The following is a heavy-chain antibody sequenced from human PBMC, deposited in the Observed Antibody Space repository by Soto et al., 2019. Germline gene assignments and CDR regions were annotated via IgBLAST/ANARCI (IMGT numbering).Heavy chain of an antibody. CDR2: IIPILGIA. D-gene: IGHD3-9*01. CDR1: GGTFSSYT. J-gene: IGHJ3*02. CDR3: ARYDYDILTGDAFDI. Sequence: QVQLVQSGAEVKKPGSSVKVSCKASGGTFSSYTISWVRQAPGQGLEWMGRIIPILGIANYAQKFQGRVTITADKSTSTAYMELSSLRSEDMAVYYCARYDYDILTGDAFDIWGQGTMVTVSS. V-gene: IGHV1-69*02.